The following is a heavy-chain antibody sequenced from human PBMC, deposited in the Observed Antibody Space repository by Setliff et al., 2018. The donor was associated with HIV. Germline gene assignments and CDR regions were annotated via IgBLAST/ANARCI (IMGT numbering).Heavy chain of an antibody. J-gene: IGHJ4*02. V-gene: IGHV5-51*01. CDR2: IYPGDSET. Sequence: PGESLKISCRVSGYSFTSYWIAWVRQMPGRGLEWMGNIYPGDSETRYSPSFVGQVTFSVDKSVNTAYLQRRSLKASDTAMYYCARGGLYDSGGYHPPPAGRIDSWGPGTLVTVSS. CDR1: GYSFTSYW. CDR3: ARGGLYDSGGYHPPPAGRIDS. D-gene: IGHD3-22*01.